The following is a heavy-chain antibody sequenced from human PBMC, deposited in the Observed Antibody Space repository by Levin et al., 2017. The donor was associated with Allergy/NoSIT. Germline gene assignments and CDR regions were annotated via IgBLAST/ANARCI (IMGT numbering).Heavy chain of an antibody. CDR1: GGSISSSSYY. J-gene: IGHJ6*02. CDR2: IYYSGST. Sequence: SQTLSLTCTVSGGSISSSSYYWGWIRQPPGKGLEWIGSIYYSGSTYYNPSLKSRVTISVDTSKNQFSLKLSSVTAADTAVYYCARPGWSGYSLEGMDVWGQGTTVTVSS. CDR3: ARPGWSGYSLEGMDV. V-gene: IGHV4-39*01. D-gene: IGHD3-3*01.